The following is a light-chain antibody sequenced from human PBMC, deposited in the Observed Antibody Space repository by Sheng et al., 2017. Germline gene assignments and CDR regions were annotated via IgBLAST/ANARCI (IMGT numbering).Light chain of an antibody. CDR2: GAS. J-gene: IGKJ1*01. Sequence: DIQMTQFPSSLSASVGDRVTIACRASQSITTYLNWYQQKPGKTPNLLIYGASTLQSGVPSRFSGSGSGTDFSLTISSLQPEDFATYYCQQSSSFPPTFGQGTQSGNQT. V-gene: IGKV1-39*01. CDR1: QSITTY. CDR3: QQSSSFPPT.